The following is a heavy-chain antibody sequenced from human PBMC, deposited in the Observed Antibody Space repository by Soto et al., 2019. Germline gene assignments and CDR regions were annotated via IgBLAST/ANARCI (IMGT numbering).Heavy chain of an antibody. CDR1: GGSFSVYY. CDR3: ARGTSYYGSGSYYNY. CDR2: INHSGST. D-gene: IGHD3-10*01. Sequence: SETLSLTCAVYGGSFSVYYWSRIRQPPGKGLEWIGEINHSGSTNYNPSLKSRVTISVDTSKNQFSLKLSSVTAADTAVYYCARGTSYYGSGSYYNYWGQGTLVTVSS. V-gene: IGHV4-34*01. J-gene: IGHJ4*02.